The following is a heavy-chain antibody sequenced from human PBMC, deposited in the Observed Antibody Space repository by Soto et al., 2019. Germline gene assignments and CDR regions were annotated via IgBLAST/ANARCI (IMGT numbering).Heavy chain of an antibody. V-gene: IGHV3-33*01. CDR3: ARDLKRYSSGYYGDFDY. J-gene: IGHJ4*02. Sequence: QVQLVEAGGGVVQPGRSLRLSCATSGFTFSSYGMHWVRQAPGKGLEWVAVSWVDGYNKYYADSVKGRFTISRDNSKNTLYLQMNSLRAEDTAVYYCARDLKRYSSGYYGDFDYWGQGTMVTVSS. CDR2: SWVDGYNK. CDR1: GFTFSSYG. D-gene: IGHD6-19*01.